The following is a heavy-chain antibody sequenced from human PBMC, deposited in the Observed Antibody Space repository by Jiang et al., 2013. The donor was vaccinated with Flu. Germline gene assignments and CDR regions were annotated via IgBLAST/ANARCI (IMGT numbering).Heavy chain of an antibody. CDR1: GGSIGNYY. Sequence: SGSGLVKPSETLSLTCTVSGGSIGNYYWSWIRLPPGKGLEWIGHIYYTGTVYKNSSLKSRVTLSVDTSKNQFSLNLNSVTAADTAVYFCARRRTIYDSISGSYRYRQYYFDSWGQGTLVTVSS. CDR2: IYYTGTV. J-gene: IGHJ4*02. D-gene: IGHD3-16*02. V-gene: IGHV4-59*08. CDR3: ARRRTIYDSISGSYRYRQYYFDS.